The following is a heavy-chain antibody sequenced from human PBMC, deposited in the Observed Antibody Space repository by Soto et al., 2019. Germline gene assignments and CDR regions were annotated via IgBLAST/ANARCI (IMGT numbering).Heavy chain of an antibody. CDR3: ASGAGWELEY. J-gene: IGHJ4*02. CDR1: GFTFSTYW. Sequence: EVRLVESGGGLVQPGGSLRLSCAASGFTFSTYWMNWVRQAPGMGLEWLAIIKKDGSETHYVDSVKGRFTISRDNAKNSVFLQMNSLIADDTAVYYCASGAGWELEYWGQGALVTVSS. V-gene: IGHV3-7*03. CDR2: IKKDGSET. D-gene: IGHD1-26*01.